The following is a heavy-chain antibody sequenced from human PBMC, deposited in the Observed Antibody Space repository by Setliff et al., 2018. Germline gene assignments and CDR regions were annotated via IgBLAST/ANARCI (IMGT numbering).Heavy chain of an antibody. J-gene: IGHJ4*02. D-gene: IGHD1-26*01. CDR2: RWEGST. CDR1: VAPLVVTT. V-gene: IGHV4-4*08. Sequence: SETLSSPALSLVAPLVVTTGGGSGSSQGRDWRYRWEGSTNYNPSLKSRVTISVDTSKNQFSLKLSSVTAADTAVYYCARRKAGRNSGSYYYYFDYWGQGTLVTVSS. CDR3: ARRKAGRNSGSYYYYFDY.